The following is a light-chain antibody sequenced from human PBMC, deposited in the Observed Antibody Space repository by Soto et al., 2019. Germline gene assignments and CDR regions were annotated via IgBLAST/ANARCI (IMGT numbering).Light chain of an antibody. CDR2: GNS. V-gene: IGLV1-40*01. J-gene: IGLJ2*01. Sequence: QYVLTQTPSVCRAPGQRVTISCTGSSSNIGAGYDVHWYQQLPGTAPKLLIYGNSNRPSGVPDRFSGSKSGTSASLAITGLQAEDEADYYCQSYDSSLSGWVFGGGTQLTVL. CDR3: QSYDSSLSGWV. CDR1: SSNIGAGYD.